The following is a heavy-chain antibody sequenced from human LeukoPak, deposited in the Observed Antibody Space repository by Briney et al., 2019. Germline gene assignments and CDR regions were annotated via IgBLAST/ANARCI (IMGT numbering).Heavy chain of an antibody. D-gene: IGHD3-16*02. CDR3: ARTSPYDYVWGSYPQNWFDP. V-gene: IGHV4-61*02. CDR1: GGSISSGSYY. J-gene: IGHJ5*02. Sequence: SETLSLTCTVSGGSISSGSYYWSWIRQPAGKGLEWIGRIYTSGRTNYNPSLKSRLTISIDTSKNQFSLKLSSVTAADTAVYYCARTSPYDYVWGSYPQNWFDPWGQGTLVTVSS. CDR2: IYTSGRT.